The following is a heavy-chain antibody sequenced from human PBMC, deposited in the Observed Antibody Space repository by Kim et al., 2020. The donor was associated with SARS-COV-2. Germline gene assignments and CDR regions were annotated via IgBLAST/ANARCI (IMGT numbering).Heavy chain of an antibody. V-gene: IGHV4-59*13. CDR3: ARAGLLWFGESSAEFDY. J-gene: IGHJ4*01. CDR1: GGSISSYY. D-gene: IGHD3-10*01. CDR2: IYYSGST. Sequence: SETLSLTCTVSGGSISSYYWSWIRQPPGKGLEWIGYIYYSGSTNYNPSLKSRVTISVDTSKNQFSLKLSSVTAADTAVYYCARAGLLWFGESSAEFDYWG.